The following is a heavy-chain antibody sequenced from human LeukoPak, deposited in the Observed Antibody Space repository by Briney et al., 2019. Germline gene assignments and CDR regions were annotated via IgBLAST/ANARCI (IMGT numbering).Heavy chain of an antibody. J-gene: IGHJ3*02. Sequence: SETLSLTCTVSGGSISSSTYFWGWIRQPPGKGLEWIGRIYTSGSTNYNPSLKSRVTISVDTSKNQFSLRLSSVTAADTAVYYCARSGYSGYDYGANAFDIWGQGQWSPSLQ. CDR2: IYTSGST. CDR3: ARSGYSGYDYGANAFDI. V-gene: IGHV4-39*07. CDR1: GGSISSSTYF. D-gene: IGHD5-12*01.